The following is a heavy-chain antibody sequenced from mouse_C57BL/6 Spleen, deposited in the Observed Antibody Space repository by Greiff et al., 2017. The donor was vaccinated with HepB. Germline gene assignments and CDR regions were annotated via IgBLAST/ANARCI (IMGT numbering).Heavy chain of an antibody. CDR2: IYPGDGDT. Sequence: QVQLQQSGPELVKPGASVKISCKASGYAFSSSWMNWVKQRPGKGLEWIGRIYPGDGDTNYNGKFKGKATLTADKSSGTAYMQLSSLTSEDSAVYFCARFPYGNYFYFDYWGQGTTLTVSS. J-gene: IGHJ2*01. CDR3: ARFPYGNYFYFDY. V-gene: IGHV1-82*01. CDR1: GYAFSSSW. D-gene: IGHD2-1*01.